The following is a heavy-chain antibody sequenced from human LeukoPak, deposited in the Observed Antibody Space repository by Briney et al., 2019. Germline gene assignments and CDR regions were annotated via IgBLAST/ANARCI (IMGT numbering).Heavy chain of an antibody. CDR2: INTNTGNP. D-gene: IGHD3-10*01. Sequence: ASVKVSCKASGYTFSSYAMNWVRQAPGQGLEWVGWINTNTGNPTYAQDFTGRFVFSLDTSVTTTYLQISSLKAEDTAVYYCARGAYYGSGSYEYWGQGTLVTVSS. V-gene: IGHV7-4-1*02. CDR3: ARGAYYGSGSYEY. J-gene: IGHJ4*02. CDR1: GYTFSSYA.